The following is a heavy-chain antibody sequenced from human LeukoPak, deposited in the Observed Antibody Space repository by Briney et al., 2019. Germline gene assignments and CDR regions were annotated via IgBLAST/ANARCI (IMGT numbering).Heavy chain of an antibody. CDR1: GFTFGNYA. Sequence: PGGSLRLSCVAYGFTFGNYAMSWVRPAPGKGLQWVSQISGTGGATWYAGFARDRFTISRDDSKKTLYLQMSGLRVEDTAMYYCVKDPRDTYGTNWFVSWGEGTLLIVSS. CDR3: VKDPRDTYGTNWFVS. CDR2: ISGTGGAT. J-gene: IGHJ5*01. D-gene: IGHD2-21*01. V-gene: IGHV3-23*01.